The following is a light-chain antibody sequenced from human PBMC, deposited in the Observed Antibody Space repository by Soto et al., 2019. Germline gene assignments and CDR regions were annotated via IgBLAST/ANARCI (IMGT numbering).Light chain of an antibody. V-gene: IGLV2-14*03. CDR2: DVN. Sequence: QSVLTQPASVSGSPGQSITISCTGTNSDVGGYDYVSWYQQHPGKAPKLIIYDVNNRPSGISTRFSGSKSGNTASLTISGLQAEDEADYYCSSYTSRTSAVIFGGGTKLTVL. J-gene: IGLJ2*01. CDR3: SSYTSRTSAVI. CDR1: NSDVGGYDY.